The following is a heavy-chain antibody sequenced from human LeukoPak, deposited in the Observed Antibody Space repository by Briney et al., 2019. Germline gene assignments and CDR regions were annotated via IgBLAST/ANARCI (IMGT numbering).Heavy chain of an antibody. CDR1: GGSISIYY. CDR2: IYNSGST. CDR3: ARDARWSRKGSAVDY. J-gene: IGHJ4*02. Sequence: SETLSLTCTVSGGSISIYYWSWIRQPPGKGLEWIGYIYNSGSTIYNPSLKSRVTISEDTSKNEFSLSLSSVTAADTAVYYCARDARWSRKGSAVDYWGQGTLVTVSS. V-gene: IGHV4-59*12. D-gene: IGHD4-23*01.